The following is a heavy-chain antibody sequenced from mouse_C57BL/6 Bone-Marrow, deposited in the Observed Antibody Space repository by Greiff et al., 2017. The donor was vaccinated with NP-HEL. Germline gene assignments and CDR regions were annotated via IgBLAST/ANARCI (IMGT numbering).Heavy chain of an antibody. J-gene: IGHJ4*01. CDR3: ARAVRYYAMDY. V-gene: IGHV1-59*01. CDR2: IDPSDSYT. CDR1: GYTFTSYW. Sequence: QVQLQQPGAELVRPGTSVKLSCKASGYTFTSYWMHWVKQRPGQGLEWIGVIDPSDSYTNYNQKFKGKATLTVDTSSSTAYMQLSSLTSEDSAVYYCARAVRYYAMDYWGQGTSVTVSS.